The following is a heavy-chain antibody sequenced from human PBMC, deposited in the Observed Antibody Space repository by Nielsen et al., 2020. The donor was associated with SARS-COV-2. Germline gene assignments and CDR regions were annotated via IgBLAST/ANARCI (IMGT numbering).Heavy chain of an antibody. Sequence: ASVKVSCKASGYTFTGYYMHWVRQAPGQGLEWMGWINPNSGNTGYAQKFQGRVTMTRNTSISTAYMELSSLRSEDTAVYYCARGRYDFLDPWGQGTLVTVSS. CDR3: ARGRYDFLDP. D-gene: IGHD3-3*01. V-gene: IGHV1-8*02. J-gene: IGHJ5*02. CDR2: INPNSGNT. CDR1: GYTFTGYY.